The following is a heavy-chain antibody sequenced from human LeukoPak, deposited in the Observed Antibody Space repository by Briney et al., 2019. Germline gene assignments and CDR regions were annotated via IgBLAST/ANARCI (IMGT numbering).Heavy chain of an antibody. V-gene: IGHV3-7*01. Sequence: PGGSLRLSCAASGFTFSNYWMTWLRQAPGKGLEWVTDIKQDGSEKLYVNSVRGRFTISRDNAKMSLFLQMNSLRAEDTAVYYCARDNGVVHGVYYMDVWGKGTTVTVS. CDR2: IKQDGSEK. J-gene: IGHJ6*03. CDR3: ARDNGVVHGVYYMDV. D-gene: IGHD3-3*01. CDR1: GFTFSNYW.